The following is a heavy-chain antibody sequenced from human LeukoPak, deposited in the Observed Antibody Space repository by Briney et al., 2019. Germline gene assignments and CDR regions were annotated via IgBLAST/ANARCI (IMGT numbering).Heavy chain of an antibody. Sequence: GGSLRLSCAASGFTFSSYAMHWVRQAPGKGLEWVSVIYSGGSTYYADSVKGRFTISRDNSKNTLYLQMNSLRAEDTAVYYCARDGYSYGYWYYWGQGTLVTVSS. J-gene: IGHJ4*02. V-gene: IGHV3-66*01. D-gene: IGHD5-18*01. CDR2: IYSGGST. CDR3: ARDGYSYGYWYY. CDR1: GFTFSSYA.